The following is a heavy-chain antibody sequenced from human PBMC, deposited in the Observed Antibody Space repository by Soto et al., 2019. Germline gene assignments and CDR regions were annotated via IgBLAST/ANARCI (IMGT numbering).Heavy chain of an antibody. V-gene: IGHV3-7*01. Sequence: GGSLRLSCAASGFTFSSYWMSWVRQAPGKGLEWVANINQDGSEKYYVDSVKGRFTISRDNAKNSLYLQMNSLRAEDTAVYYCARGGVLWFGESFFDYWGQGTLVNVSS. CDR2: INQDGSEK. CDR1: GFTFSSYW. J-gene: IGHJ4*02. D-gene: IGHD3-10*01. CDR3: ARGGVLWFGESFFDY.